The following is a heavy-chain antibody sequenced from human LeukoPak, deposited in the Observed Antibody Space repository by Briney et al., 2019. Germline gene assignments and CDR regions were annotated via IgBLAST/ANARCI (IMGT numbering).Heavy chain of an antibody. J-gene: IGHJ4*02. CDR2: ISSGSGPT. Sequence: GGSLRLSCAASGFTFSSYSLNWVRQAPGKGLEWVSYISSGSGPTYYADSAKGRFTISRDNAKNSLYLQMNSLRAEDTAVYYCARDDYHDSSGKRGYWGQGTLVTVSS. CDR3: ARDDYHDSSGKRGY. CDR1: GFTFSSYS. D-gene: IGHD3-22*01. V-gene: IGHV3-48*01.